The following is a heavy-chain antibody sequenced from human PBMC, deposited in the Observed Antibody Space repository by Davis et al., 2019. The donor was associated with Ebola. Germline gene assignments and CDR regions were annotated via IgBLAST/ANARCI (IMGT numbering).Heavy chain of an antibody. CDR3: ARDRPYSSSSNDAFDI. D-gene: IGHD6-6*01. Sequence: FTFSRDNSKNTLYLQMNSLRSEDTAVYYCARDRPYSSSSNDAFDIWGQGTMVTVSS. V-gene: IGHV3-30*01. J-gene: IGHJ3*02.